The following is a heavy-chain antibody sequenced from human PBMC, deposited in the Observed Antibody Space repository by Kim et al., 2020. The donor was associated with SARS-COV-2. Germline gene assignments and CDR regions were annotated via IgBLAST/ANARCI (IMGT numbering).Heavy chain of an antibody. D-gene: IGHD5-18*01. CDR2: ISAYNGNT. Sequence: ASVKVSCKASGYTFTSYGISWVRQAPGQGLEWMGWISAYNGNTNYAQKLQGRVTMTTDTSTSTAYMELRSLRSDDTAVYYCARDLPGVDTAMVTEDYWGQGTLVTVSS. CDR3: ARDLPGVDTAMVTEDY. CDR1: GYTFTSYG. J-gene: IGHJ4*02. V-gene: IGHV1-18*01.